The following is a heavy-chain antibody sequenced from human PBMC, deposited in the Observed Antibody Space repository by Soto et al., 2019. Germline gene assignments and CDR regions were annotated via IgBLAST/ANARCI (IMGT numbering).Heavy chain of an antibody. CDR3: TGGPRVSSIGTGAY. V-gene: IGHV3-74*01. Sequence: GGSLRLSCEASGFIFKMYYLHWVRQTPGKGPVWVARINDEGNNATYADSVKGRFTISRDNAKNTLYLQMDGLRADDTGLYYCTGGPRVSSIGTGAYWGQGSLVTVSS. CDR2: INDEGNNA. D-gene: IGHD1-26*01. J-gene: IGHJ4*02. CDR1: GFIFKMYY.